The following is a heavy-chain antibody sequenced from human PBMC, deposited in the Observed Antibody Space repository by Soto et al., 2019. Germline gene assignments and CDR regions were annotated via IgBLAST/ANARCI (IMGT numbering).Heavy chain of an antibody. CDR1: GLTFSTFA. CDR2: VCTGGAT. Sequence: GGSLRLSCAASGLTFSTFAMRWVRQAPGKGLECVSIVCTGGATHYADSVKGRFTISRDRSKNTVHLQMNNVRAEDTAVYYCVRDKRTISGIFPGYWGQGTQVTVSS. V-gene: IGHV3-53*01. D-gene: IGHD1-1*01. CDR3: VRDKRTISGIFPGY. J-gene: IGHJ4*02.